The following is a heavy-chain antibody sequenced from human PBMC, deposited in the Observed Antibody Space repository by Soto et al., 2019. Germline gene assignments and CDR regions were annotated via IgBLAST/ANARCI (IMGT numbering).Heavy chain of an antibody. CDR3: ARGSPDDAFDI. CDR2: IFHSGST. CDR1: GGSISSGGYS. Sequence: PSETLSLTCAVSGGSISSGGYSWSWIRQPPGKGLEWIGYIFHSGSTYYNPSLKSRVTISVDTSKNQFSLKLSSVTAADTAVYYCARGSPDDAFDIWGQGTMVTVSS. J-gene: IGHJ3*02. D-gene: IGHD2-15*01. V-gene: IGHV4-30-2*01.